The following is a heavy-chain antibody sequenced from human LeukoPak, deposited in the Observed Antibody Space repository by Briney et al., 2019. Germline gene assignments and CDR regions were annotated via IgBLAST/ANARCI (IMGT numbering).Heavy chain of an antibody. CDR1: GFTFSSYE. J-gene: IGHJ4*02. CDR3: ASEVVGARNTY. Sequence: GGSLRLSCAASGFTFSSYEVNWVRQAPGKGLEWVSYISSSGSTIYYADSVKGRFTISRDNAKNSLYLQMNSLRAEDTAVYYCASEVVGARNTYWGQGTLVTVSS. D-gene: IGHD1-26*01. CDR2: ISSSGSTI. V-gene: IGHV3-48*03.